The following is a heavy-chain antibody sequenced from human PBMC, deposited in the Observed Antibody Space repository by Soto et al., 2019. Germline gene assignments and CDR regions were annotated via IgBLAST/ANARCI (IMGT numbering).Heavy chain of an antibody. CDR1: GYTFTNYA. Sequence: QVQLVQSGAEEKKPVASVKVSCKASGYTFTNYAMHWVRQAPGQRLEWMGWINAGNGNTKYSQKFQGRVTITRDTCASTAYMELSRLRSEAAAVYYCARGFPLWFDTWVQGTLVTVSS. V-gene: IGHV1-3*05. J-gene: IGHJ5*02. CDR2: INAGNGNT. D-gene: IGHD3-16*02. CDR3: ARGFPLWFDT.